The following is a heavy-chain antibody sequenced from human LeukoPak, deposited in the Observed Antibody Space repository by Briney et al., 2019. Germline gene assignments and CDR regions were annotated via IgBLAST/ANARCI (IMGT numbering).Heavy chain of an antibody. J-gene: IGHJ4*02. CDR1: GYTFTGYY. CDR2: INPNSGGT. D-gene: IGHD6-19*01. V-gene: IGHV1-2*02. Sequence: GASVKVSCKASGYTFTGYYMHWVRQAPGQGLEWMGWINPNSGGTNYAQKFQGRVTMTRDTSISTAYMELSRLRSDDTAVYYCARDGKPWLVTSLFDYWGQGTLVTVSP. CDR3: ARDGKPWLVTSLFDY.